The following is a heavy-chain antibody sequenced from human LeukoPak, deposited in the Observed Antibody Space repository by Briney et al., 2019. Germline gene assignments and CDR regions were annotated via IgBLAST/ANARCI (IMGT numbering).Heavy chain of an antibody. CDR2: IYYSGST. J-gene: IGHJ4*02. Sequence: SETLSLTCTVSGGSISSSSYYWGWIRQPPRKGLEWIGSIYYSGSTYYNPSLKSRVTISLDTSKNQFSLKLSSVTAADTGVFYCARGSYDILTGYSSLGEYWGQGTLVTVSS. V-gene: IGHV4-39*01. CDR1: GGSISSSSYY. CDR3: ARGSYDILTGYSSLGEY. D-gene: IGHD3-9*01.